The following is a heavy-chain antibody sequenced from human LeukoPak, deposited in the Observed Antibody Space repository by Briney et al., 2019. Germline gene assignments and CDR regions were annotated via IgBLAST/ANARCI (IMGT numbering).Heavy chain of an antibody. CDR2: ILPISGIA. Sequence: GASVKVSYKTSGGNFSNYVISWVRRAPGQGLEWMGGILPISGIADSAQRFQGRVTIIADESTTTAYMELSSLRSEDTAVYYCARTHYNASGSDFSAPFDYWGQGTLVTVSS. CDR1: GGNFSNYV. J-gene: IGHJ4*02. CDR3: ARTHYNASGSDFSAPFDY. D-gene: IGHD3-10*01. V-gene: IGHV1-69*13.